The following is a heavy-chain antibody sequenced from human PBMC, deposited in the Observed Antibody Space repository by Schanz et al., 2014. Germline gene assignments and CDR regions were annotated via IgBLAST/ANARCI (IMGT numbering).Heavy chain of an antibody. D-gene: IGHD6-19*01. V-gene: IGHV3-23*04. CDR3: ARAGRWMVRFDY. CDR2: LSGDDQFT. Sequence: DVHLVESGGGLIQSGGSLRLSCVASGFPFSDYIMGWVRQAPGKGLEWVSDLSGDDQFTHYADSVKGRYIISRDNSKNTVFLQMTSLRADDTAVYYCARAGRWMVRFDYWGQGTLVIVSS. CDR1: GFPFSDYI. J-gene: IGHJ4*02.